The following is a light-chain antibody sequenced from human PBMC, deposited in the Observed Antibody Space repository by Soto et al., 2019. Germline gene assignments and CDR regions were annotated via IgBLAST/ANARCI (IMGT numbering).Light chain of an antibody. CDR3: PQYGRTPYT. CDR1: QSVSSSY. Sequence: EIVLTQSPGTLSLSPGERATLSCRASQSVSSSYLAWYQHKPGQAPRLLIYGASSRATGIPDRFSGSGSGTEFTLTISRLEPEDFAVYYCPQYGRTPYTFGQGTKLEIK. J-gene: IGKJ2*01. V-gene: IGKV3-20*01. CDR2: GAS.